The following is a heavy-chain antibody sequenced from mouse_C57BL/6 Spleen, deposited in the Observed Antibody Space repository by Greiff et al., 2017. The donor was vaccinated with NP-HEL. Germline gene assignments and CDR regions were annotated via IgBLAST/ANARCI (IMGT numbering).Heavy chain of an antibody. CDR1: GYTFTDYN. V-gene: IGHV1-18*01. CDR2: INPNNGGT. D-gene: IGHD4-1*01. Sequence: EVKLQQSGPELVKPGASVKIPCKASGYTFTDYNMDWVKQSHGKSLEWIGDINPNNGGTIYNQKFKGKATLTVDKSSSTDYMELRSLTSEDTAVYYWARVGMGRFAYWGQGTLVTVSA. CDR3: ARVGMGRFAY. J-gene: IGHJ3*01.